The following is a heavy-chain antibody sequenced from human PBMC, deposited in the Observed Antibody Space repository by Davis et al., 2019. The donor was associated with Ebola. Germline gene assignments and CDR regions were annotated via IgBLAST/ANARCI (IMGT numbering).Heavy chain of an antibody. V-gene: IGHV1-46*01. CDR2: INPSGGST. J-gene: IGHJ6*02. D-gene: IGHD4-17*01. Sequence: SVPVSCMASGYTFTSHYMHWVRQAPGQALEWTGIINPSGGSTSYAQKFQGRVTITADKSTTTAYMELSSLRSEDTAVYYCAKTVDYGDYVLTGLDVWGQGTTVIVSS. CDR1: GYTFTSHY. CDR3: AKTVDYGDYVLTGLDV.